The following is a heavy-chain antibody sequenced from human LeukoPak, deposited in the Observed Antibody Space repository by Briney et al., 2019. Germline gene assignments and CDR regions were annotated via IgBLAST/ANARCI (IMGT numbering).Heavy chain of an antibody. CDR1: GGTFSSYG. Sequence: SVKVSCKTSGGTFSSYGISWVRQAPGQGLEWMGGIIPIFATANYGQKFQGRATITTDEPTSTAYMELSSLRSEDTAVYYCASSIRGVHEYSYGGYFDYWGQGTLVTVSS. CDR2: IIPIFATA. CDR3: ASSIRGVHEYSYGGYFDY. V-gene: IGHV1-69*05. J-gene: IGHJ4*02. D-gene: IGHD5-18*01.